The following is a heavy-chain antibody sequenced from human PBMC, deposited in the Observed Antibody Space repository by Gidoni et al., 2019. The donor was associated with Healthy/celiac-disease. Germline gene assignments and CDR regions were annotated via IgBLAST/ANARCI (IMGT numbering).Heavy chain of an antibody. D-gene: IGHD6-13*01. CDR2: MNPNSGNT. Sequence: QVQLVQSGAEVKKTGATVKVSCKVSGYTFTSYDINWVRQATGQGLEWMGWMNPNSGNTGYAQKFQGRVTMTRNTSISTAYMELSSLRSEDTAVYYCASGYSSSWHYFTTGAREPWSPSPQ. CDR1: GYTFTSYD. V-gene: IGHV1-8*01. J-gene: IGHJ4*02. CDR3: ASGYSSSWHYFTT.